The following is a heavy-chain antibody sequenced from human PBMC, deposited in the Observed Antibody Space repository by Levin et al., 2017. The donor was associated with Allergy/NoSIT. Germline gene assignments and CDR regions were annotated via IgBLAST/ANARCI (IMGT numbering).Heavy chain of an antibody. CDR1: GFTVSSNY. CDR2: IYSGGST. D-gene: IGHD6-13*01. J-gene: IGHJ3*02. V-gene: IGHV3-53*01. CDR3: ARRRPQQTPDDDAFDI. Sequence: GGSLRLSCAASGFTVSSNYMSWVRQAPGKGLEWVSVIYSGGSTYYADSVKGRFTISRDNSKNTLYLQMNSLRAEDTAVYYCARRRPQQTPDDDAFDIWGQGTMVTVSS.